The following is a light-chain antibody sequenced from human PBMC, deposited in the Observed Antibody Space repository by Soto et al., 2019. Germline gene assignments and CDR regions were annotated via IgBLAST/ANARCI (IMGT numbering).Light chain of an antibody. J-gene: IGKJ5*01. CDR1: QSIGTN. V-gene: IGKV3-15*01. Sequence: EIVMTQSPATLSVSPGERVTLSCRASQSIGTNLAWYQQKPGQTPSLLMYGASTRATGIPARFSGSGFGTEFTLTISSLQSEDFAVYYCQQYNTWSSITFGQGTRLEIK. CDR2: GAS. CDR3: QQYNTWSSIT.